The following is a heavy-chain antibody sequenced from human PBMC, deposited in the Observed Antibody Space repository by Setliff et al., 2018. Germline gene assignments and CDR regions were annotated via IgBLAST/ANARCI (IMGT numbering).Heavy chain of an antibody. V-gene: IGHV4-34*01. CDR3: RFWSYVYKNDY. CDR1: GGPFSDYY. J-gene: IGHJ4*02. CDR2: INPSGTT. D-gene: IGHD3-16*01. Sequence: SETLSLTCTFYGGPFSDYYWGWVRQTPGKGLEWIAEINPSGTTNYIPSLKSRLTISVDTSKRLFSLKLNSVTAADTAVYYCRFWSYVYKNDYWAQGTLVTVSS.